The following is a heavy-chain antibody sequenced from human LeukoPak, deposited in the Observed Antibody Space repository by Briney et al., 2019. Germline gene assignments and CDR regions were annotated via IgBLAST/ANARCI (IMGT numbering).Heavy chain of an antibody. D-gene: IGHD1-26*01. J-gene: IGHJ4*02. CDR2: IYSGGST. CDR3: ATWGANRDY. V-gene: IGHV3-53*01. Sequence: GRSLRLSCAASGFAVSRNYMICVRQAPGKGLDWVSVIYSGGSTYYADSVKGRFTISRDNSNNTLYLLMNSVRADDTAVYYCATWGANRDYWGQGTLVTVSS. CDR1: GFAVSRNY.